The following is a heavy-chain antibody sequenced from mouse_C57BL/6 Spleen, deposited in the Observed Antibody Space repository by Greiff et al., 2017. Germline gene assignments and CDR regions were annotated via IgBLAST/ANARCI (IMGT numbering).Heavy chain of an antibody. CDR1: GYTFTSYW. D-gene: IGHD2-4*01. Sequence: QVQLKQPGAELVKPGASVKMSCKASGYTFTSYWITWVKQRPGQGLEWIGDIYPGSGSTNYNEKFKSKATLTVDTSSSTAYMQLSSLTSEDSAVYYCARYYDYDGGIYYAMDYWGQGTSVTVSS. CDR2: IYPGSGST. CDR3: ARYYDYDGGIYYAMDY. V-gene: IGHV1-55*01. J-gene: IGHJ4*01.